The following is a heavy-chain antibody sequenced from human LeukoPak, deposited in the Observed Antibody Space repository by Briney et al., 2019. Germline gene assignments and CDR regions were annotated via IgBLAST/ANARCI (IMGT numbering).Heavy chain of an antibody. D-gene: IGHD3-9*01. J-gene: IGHJ6*03. Sequence: GGSLRLSCEASGFSISTYWMTWVRQAPGKGLEWVATIKQDGTEKYYVVSVKGRFSVSRDNAKNSLYLQMDSLRLEDTAVYYCGRVGRLGISQDMDVWGKGTTVTVSS. V-gene: IGHV3-7*01. CDR3: GRVGRLGISQDMDV. CDR1: GFSISTYW. CDR2: IKQDGTEK.